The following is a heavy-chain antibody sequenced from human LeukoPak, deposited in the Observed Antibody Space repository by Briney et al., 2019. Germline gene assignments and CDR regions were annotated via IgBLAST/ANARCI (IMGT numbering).Heavy chain of an antibody. CDR1: GYTFTSYG. J-gene: IGHJ5*02. D-gene: IGHD3-10*01. CDR3: ARDFRPPNAGSGNYERMFDP. CDR2: SSGYNGNT. V-gene: IGHV1-18*01. Sequence: ASVKVSCKASGYTFTSYGISWVRQAPGQGLEWMGWSSGYNGNTNYAQKFQGRVTITAEKSTSTTYMELSSLRSEDTAVYYCARDFRPPNAGSGNYERMFDPWGQGTLVTVSS.